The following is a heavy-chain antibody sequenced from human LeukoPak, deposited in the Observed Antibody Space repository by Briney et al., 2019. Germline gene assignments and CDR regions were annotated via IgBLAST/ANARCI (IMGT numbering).Heavy chain of an antibody. D-gene: IGHD2-8*01. V-gene: IGHV5-10-1*01. CDR1: GYSFTIYW. J-gene: IGHJ5*02. CDR3: ARHTIGKGWFEP. CDR2: IDPSDSYT. Sequence: GESLKISCKGSGYSFTIYWISWVRQMPGKGLEWMGRIDPSDSYTNYSPSFQGHVTISADKSISTAYLQWSSLKASDTAMYYCARHTIGKGWFEPWGQGTLVTVSS.